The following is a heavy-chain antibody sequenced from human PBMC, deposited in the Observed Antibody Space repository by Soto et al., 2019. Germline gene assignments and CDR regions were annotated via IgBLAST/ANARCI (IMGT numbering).Heavy chain of an antibody. Sequence: GGSLRLSCAASGFTFNIYSMNWVRQAPGKGLEWVSYITSDTATIHYADSVRGRFTISRDNAENSLFLQMNSLRDEDTAAYYCARSVAGHFDFWGQGALVTVSS. CDR2: ITSDTATI. CDR3: ARSVAGHFDF. J-gene: IGHJ4*02. V-gene: IGHV3-48*02. D-gene: IGHD6-19*01. CDR1: GFTFNIYS.